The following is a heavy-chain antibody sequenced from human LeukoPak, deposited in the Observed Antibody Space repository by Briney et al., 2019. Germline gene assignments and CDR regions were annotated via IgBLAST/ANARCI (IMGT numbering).Heavy chain of an antibody. J-gene: IGHJ3*02. CDR2: IYYSGST. V-gene: IGHV4-61*08. D-gene: IGHD3-9*01. Sequence: SETLSLTCAVSGGSISSGGYSWSWIRQPPGKGLEWIGYIYYSGSTNYNPSLKSRVTISVDTSKNQFSLKLSSVTAADTAVYYCARDFDDPDAFDIWGQGTMVTVSS. CDR1: GGSISSGGYS. CDR3: ARDFDDPDAFDI.